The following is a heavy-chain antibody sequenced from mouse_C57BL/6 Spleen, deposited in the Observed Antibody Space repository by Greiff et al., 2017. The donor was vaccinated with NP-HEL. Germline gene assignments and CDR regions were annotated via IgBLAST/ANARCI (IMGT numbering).Heavy chain of an antibody. J-gene: IGHJ3*01. CDR3: ASSYYYGSSSFAY. V-gene: IGHV1-85*01. CDR1: GYTFTSYD. D-gene: IGHD1-1*01. CDR2: IYPRDGST. Sequence: VQLQQSGPELVKPGASVKLSCKASGYTFTSYDINWVKQRPGQGLEWIGWIYPRDGSTKYNEKFKGKATLTVDTSSSTAYMELHSLTSEDSAVYFCASSYYYGSSSFAYWGQGTLVTVSA.